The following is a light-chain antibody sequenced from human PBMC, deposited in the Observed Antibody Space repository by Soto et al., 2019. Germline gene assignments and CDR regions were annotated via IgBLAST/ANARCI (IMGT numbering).Light chain of an antibody. CDR3: SSYTSSNTLA. J-gene: IGLJ2*01. Sequence: QSALTQPASVSGSPGQSITISCTGTSSDVGGYNFVSWYQQHPGKAPKLMIYEVTDRPSGVSNRFSGSKSGSTASLTISGLQAEYEADYYCSSYTSSNTLAFGGGTKLTVL. CDR2: EVT. CDR1: SSDVGGYNF. V-gene: IGLV2-14*01.